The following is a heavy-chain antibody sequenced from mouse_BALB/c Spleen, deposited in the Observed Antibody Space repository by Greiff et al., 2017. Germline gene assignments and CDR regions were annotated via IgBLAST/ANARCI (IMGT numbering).Heavy chain of an antibody. Sequence: VQLQESGAELVKPGASVKLSCKASGYTFTSYYMYWVKQRPGQGLEWIGEINPSNGGTNFNEKFKSKATLTVDKSSSTAYMQLSSLTSEDSAVYYCTRSGYGYDGAYWGQGTLVTVSA. V-gene: IGHV1S81*02. CDR3: TRSGYGYDGAY. J-gene: IGHJ3*01. CDR1: GYTFTSYY. CDR2: INPSNGGT. D-gene: IGHD2-2*01.